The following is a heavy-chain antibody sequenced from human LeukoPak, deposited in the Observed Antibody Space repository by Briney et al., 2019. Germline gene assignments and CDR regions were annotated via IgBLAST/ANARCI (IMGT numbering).Heavy chain of an antibody. V-gene: IGHV1-18*01. D-gene: IGHD3-10*01. Sequence: ASVKVSCKASGYTFTSYGISWVRQAPGQGLEWMGWISAYNGNTNYAQKLQGRVTMTTDTSTSTAYMELRSLRSDDTAVYYCARDPHPYYYGSGDAFDIWGQGTMVTVSS. CDR3: ARDPHPYYYGSGDAFDI. CDR1: GYTFTSYG. CDR2: ISAYNGNT. J-gene: IGHJ3*02.